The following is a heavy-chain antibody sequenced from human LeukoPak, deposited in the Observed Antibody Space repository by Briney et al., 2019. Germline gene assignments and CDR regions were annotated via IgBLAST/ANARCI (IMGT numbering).Heavy chain of an antibody. CDR2: IYQSGAT. CDR1: GGSISDSIYF. D-gene: IGHD1-1*01. CDR3: ARLTSNWYFDY. V-gene: IGHV4-39*01. Sequence: PSETLSLTCTVSGGSISDSIYFWGWIRQPPGKGLEWIVNIYQSGATYYTPSLKSRFTISVDTSKNQFSLNLSPVTAADTAVYYCARLTSNWYFDYWGQGTLVTVSS. J-gene: IGHJ4*02.